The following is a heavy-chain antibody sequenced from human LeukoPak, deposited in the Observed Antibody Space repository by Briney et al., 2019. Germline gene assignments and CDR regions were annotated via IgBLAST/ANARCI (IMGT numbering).Heavy chain of an antibody. CDR3: AKDGWDTAMVKDAFDI. CDR2: ISGSGGST. CDR1: GFTFSSYA. V-gene: IGHV3-23*01. D-gene: IGHD5-18*01. Sequence: GGSLRLSCAASGFTFSSYAMSWVRQAPGKGLEWVSAISGSGGSTYYADSVNGRFTISRDNSKNTMYLQMNSLRAEDTAVYYCAKDGWDTAMVKDAFDIWGQGTMVTVSS. J-gene: IGHJ3*02.